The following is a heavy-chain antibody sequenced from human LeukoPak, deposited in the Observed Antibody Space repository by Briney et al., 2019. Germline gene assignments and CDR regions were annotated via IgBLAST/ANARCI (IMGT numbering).Heavy chain of an antibody. CDR1: GFTFNSYA. D-gene: IGHD3-3*01. V-gene: IGHV3-23*01. Sequence: PGGSLRLSCAAPGFTFNSYAMNWVRQAPGQGLEWVSAISGRGSSTYYADSVKGRFSLSRDNSKNTLYLQMNSLRAEDTAVYYCAKDKWKLRFLEWLPYLDYWGQGTLVTVSS. CDR2: ISGRGSST. CDR3: AKDKWKLRFLEWLPYLDY. J-gene: IGHJ4*02.